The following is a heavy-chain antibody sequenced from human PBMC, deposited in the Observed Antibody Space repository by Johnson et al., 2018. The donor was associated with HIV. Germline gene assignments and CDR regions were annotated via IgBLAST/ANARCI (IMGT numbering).Heavy chain of an antibody. CDR2: IRYVGSNK. CDR3: ATKRVAAADADDAFDI. D-gene: IGHD6-13*01. CDR1: RFTFSSYA. Sequence: QVQLVESGGGVVQPGRSLRLSCAASRFTFSSYAIHWVRQAPGKGLEWVAFIRYVGSNKYYADSVKGRFTISRDNSKKTLYLQMNSLRAEDTAVYYCATKRVAAADADDAFDIWGQGTMVTVSS. V-gene: IGHV3-30*02. J-gene: IGHJ3*02.